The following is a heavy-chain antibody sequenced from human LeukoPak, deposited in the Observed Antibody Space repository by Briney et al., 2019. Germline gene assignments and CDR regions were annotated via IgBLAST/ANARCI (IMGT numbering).Heavy chain of an antibody. D-gene: IGHD3-16*02. CDR1: GFTFSSYS. CDR2: ISSSSSYI. CDR3: ARAYYDYVWGSYRYPGFDY. J-gene: IGHJ4*02. V-gene: IGHV3-21*04. Sequence: GGSLRLSCAASGFTFSSYSMNWVRQAPGKGLEWVSSISSSSSYIYYADSVKGRFTISRDNAKNSLYLQMNSLRAEDTAVYYCARAYYDYVWGSYRYPGFDYWGQGTLVTVSS.